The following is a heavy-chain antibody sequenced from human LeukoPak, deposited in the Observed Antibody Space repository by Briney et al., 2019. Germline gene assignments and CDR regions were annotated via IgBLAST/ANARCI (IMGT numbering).Heavy chain of an antibody. CDR3: ARGIAVAGRGY. CDR2: INAGNGNT. V-gene: IGHV1-3*01. D-gene: IGHD6-19*01. Sequence: ASVKVSCKASGYTFTSYAMHWVRQAPGQRLERMGWINAGNGNTKYSRKFQGRVTITRDTSASTAYMELSSLRSEGTAVYYCARGIAVAGRGYWGQGTLVTVSS. J-gene: IGHJ4*02. CDR1: GYTFTSYA.